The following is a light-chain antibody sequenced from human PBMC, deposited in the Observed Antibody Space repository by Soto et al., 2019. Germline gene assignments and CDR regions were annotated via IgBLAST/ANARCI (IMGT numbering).Light chain of an antibody. J-gene: IGKJ5*01. Sequence: EIVLRQSPGTLSLSPGERATLSCRASQSVTNSQLACFRQKPGQAPRLLIWYVSNRATGIPDRISGSGSGTDFTLTISRMEPEDFAVYYCQQYGSSHITFGQGTRLEI. V-gene: IGKV3-20*01. CDR3: QQYGSSHIT. CDR1: QSVTNSQ. CDR2: YVS.